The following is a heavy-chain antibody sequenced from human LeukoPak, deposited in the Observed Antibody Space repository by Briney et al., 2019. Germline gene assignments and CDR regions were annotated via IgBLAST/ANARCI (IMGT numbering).Heavy chain of an antibody. D-gene: IGHD3-10*01. V-gene: IGHV1-18*01. CDR1: GYTFASYG. CDR3: ARQVDSTMALPDY. CDR2: ISAYNGNT. J-gene: IGHJ4*02. Sequence: ASVKVSCKASGYTFASYGFTWVRQAPGQGLEWMGWISAYNGNTNYAQKFQGRVTMTTDTSTSTAYMELRSLRSDDTAVYYCARQVDSTMALPDYWGQGTLVTVSS.